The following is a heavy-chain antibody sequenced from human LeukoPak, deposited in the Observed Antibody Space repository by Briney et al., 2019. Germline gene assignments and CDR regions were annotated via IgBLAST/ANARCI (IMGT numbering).Heavy chain of an antibody. Sequence: SVKVSCKASGGTFSSYAISWVRQAPGQGLEWMGGIIPIFGTANYAQKFQGRVTITTGESTSTAYMELSSLRSEDTAVYYCASTPCSGGSCHGNYYYYMDVWGKGTTVTVSS. V-gene: IGHV1-69*05. CDR1: GGTFSSYA. CDR3: ASTPCSGGSCHGNYYYYMDV. D-gene: IGHD2-15*01. J-gene: IGHJ6*03. CDR2: IIPIFGTA.